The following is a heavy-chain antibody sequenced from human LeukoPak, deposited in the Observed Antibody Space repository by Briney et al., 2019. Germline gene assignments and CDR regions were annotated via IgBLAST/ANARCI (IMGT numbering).Heavy chain of an antibody. Sequence: PGGSLRLSCAASRFTFSNAWMSWVRQAPGKGLEWVGRIKTKTDGGATDYAAPVKGRFTISRDDSKNTVFLQMNSLKTEDTAAYYCTSEAPAAPLDYWGQGTLVTVSS. D-gene: IGHD2-2*01. CDR1: RFTFSNAW. J-gene: IGHJ4*02. CDR3: TSEAPAAPLDY. CDR2: IKTKTDGGAT. V-gene: IGHV3-15*01.